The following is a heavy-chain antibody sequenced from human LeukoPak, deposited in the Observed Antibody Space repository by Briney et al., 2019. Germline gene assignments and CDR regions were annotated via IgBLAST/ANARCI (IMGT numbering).Heavy chain of an antibody. V-gene: IGHV3-53*01. Sequence: GGSLRLSCAASGFTISDKTNYMSWVRQAPGKGLEWVSSIYRGGTTYYADSVKGRFIISRDIPKNTVYLQMYSLRAEDTAVYYCARDGPGNYASSSFDYWGQGTLVTVSS. CDR1: GFTISDKTNY. D-gene: IGHD3-22*01. CDR2: IYRGGTT. CDR3: ARDGPGNYASSSFDY. J-gene: IGHJ4*02.